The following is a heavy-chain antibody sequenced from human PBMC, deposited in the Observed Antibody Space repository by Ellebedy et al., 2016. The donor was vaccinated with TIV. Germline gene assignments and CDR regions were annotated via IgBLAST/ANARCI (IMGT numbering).Heavy chain of an antibody. J-gene: IGHJ3*02. CDR2: ISSTVTTI. CDR3: ASGAYDI. V-gene: IGHV3-48*04. CDR1: GFTFSNNS. Sequence: GESLKISCAASGFTFSNNSMNWVRQAPGKGLEWVSYISSTVTTIYYSDSVKGRFTISRDNAKISLYLQMNSLTAEETAVYYCASGAYDIWGQGTMVTVSS.